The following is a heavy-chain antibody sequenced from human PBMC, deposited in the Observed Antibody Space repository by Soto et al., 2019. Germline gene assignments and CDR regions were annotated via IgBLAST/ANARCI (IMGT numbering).Heavy chain of an antibody. Sequence: SETLSLTCTVSGDSISSGGYYWSWIRQHPGKGLEWIGYIYYSGSTYYNPSLKSRVTISVDTSKNQFSLKLSSVTAADTAVYYCARDPIAVAGLDYWGQGTLVTVSS. CDR2: IYYSGST. D-gene: IGHD6-19*01. J-gene: IGHJ4*02. CDR3: ARDPIAVAGLDY. V-gene: IGHV4-31*03. CDR1: GDSISSGGYY.